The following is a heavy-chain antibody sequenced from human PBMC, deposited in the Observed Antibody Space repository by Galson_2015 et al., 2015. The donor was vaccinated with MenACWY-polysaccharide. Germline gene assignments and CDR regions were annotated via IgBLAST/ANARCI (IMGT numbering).Heavy chain of an antibody. D-gene: IGHD2-15*01. J-gene: IGHJ4*02. CDR3: AREGCCSDGTCYFYDY. V-gene: IGHV3-23*01. CDR2: MSRSGTT. CDR1: GFTFSNYG. Sequence: SLRLSCAASGFTFSNYGMAWVRQAPGKGLDWVSAMSRSGTTYYAASVKGRFTISRDNSKNTLYLQMNSLRVEDTAGYYCAREGCCSDGTCYFYDYWGQGTLATVSA.